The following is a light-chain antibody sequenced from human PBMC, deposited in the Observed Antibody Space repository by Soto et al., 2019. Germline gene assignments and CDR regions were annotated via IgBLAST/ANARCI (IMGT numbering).Light chain of an antibody. Sequence: EIVLTQSPGTLSLSPGERATLSCRASQSVTTTYLAWYQQKPGQAPRLLIYNIDSRAAGIPDRFSGSGSGTDFTLSINRLEPEDFAVYYCQHYGSLPRTFGQVTVVEI. CDR2: NID. V-gene: IGKV3-20*01. CDR3: QHYGSLPRT. J-gene: IGKJ2*02. CDR1: QSVTTTY.